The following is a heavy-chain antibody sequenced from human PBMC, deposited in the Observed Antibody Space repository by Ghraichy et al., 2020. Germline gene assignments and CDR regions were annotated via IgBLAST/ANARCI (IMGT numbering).Heavy chain of an antibody. J-gene: IGHJ4*02. D-gene: IGHD4-23*01. V-gene: IGHV3-11*01. CDR3: ARGRNYRGKEELDY. CDR2: ISTSGTTI. Sequence: GALRLSCAASGFLFGDYYMSWIRQAPGKGLEWLSYISTSGTTIYYADSVKGRFTISRDDARDSLFMQMNSLRADDTAVYYCARGRNYRGKEELDYWGQGTLVTVSS. CDR1: GFLFGDYY.